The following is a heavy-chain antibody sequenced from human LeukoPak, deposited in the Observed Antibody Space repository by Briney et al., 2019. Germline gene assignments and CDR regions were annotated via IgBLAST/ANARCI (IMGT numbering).Heavy chain of an antibody. Sequence: SVKVSCKASGGTFSSYAISWVRQAPGQGLEWMGRIIPIFGTANYAQKFQGRVTITTDESTSTAYMELSSLRSEDTAVYYCASGDFDWSMLGHYYYYMDVWGKGTTVTVSS. J-gene: IGHJ6*03. D-gene: IGHD3-9*01. CDR3: ASGDFDWSMLGHYYYYMDV. V-gene: IGHV1-69*05. CDR2: IIPIFGTA. CDR1: GGTFSSYA.